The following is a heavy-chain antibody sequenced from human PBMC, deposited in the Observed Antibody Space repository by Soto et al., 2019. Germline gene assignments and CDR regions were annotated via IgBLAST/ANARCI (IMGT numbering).Heavy chain of an antibody. Sequence: GGSLRLSCAASGFTFSSYSMNWVRQAPGKGLEWVSYISSSSSTIYYADSVKGRFTISRDNAKNSLYLQMNSLRDEDTAVYYCARDCFDILTGYCHYYYYGMDVWGQGTTVTVSS. D-gene: IGHD3-9*01. CDR1: GFTFSSYS. CDR3: ARDCFDILTGYCHYYYYGMDV. V-gene: IGHV3-48*02. J-gene: IGHJ6*02. CDR2: ISSSSSTI.